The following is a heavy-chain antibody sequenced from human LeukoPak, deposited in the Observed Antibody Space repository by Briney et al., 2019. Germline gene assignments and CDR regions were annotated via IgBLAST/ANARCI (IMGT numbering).Heavy chain of an antibody. V-gene: IGHV3-30*02. CDR1: GSTFSIYA. J-gene: IGHJ3*02. CDR2: ILYDGSNK. D-gene: IGHD2-2*01. CDR3: AKDGSYQLLMHDSDAFDI. Sequence: PGGSLRLSCAASGSTFSIYAVSWVRQAPGKGLEWVAFILYDGSNKYYADSVKGRFTISRDNSKNTLYLQMNSLRAEDTAVYYCAKDGSYQLLMHDSDAFDIWGQGTMVTVSS.